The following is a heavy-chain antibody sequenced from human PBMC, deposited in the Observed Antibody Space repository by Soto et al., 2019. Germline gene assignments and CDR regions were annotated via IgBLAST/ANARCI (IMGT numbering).Heavy chain of an antibody. D-gene: IGHD3-22*01. CDR2: LYYGRSA. CDR3: ALRSMAVVPES. Sequence: QVQLQESGPGLVKPSETLSLTCAVSGDSISSYYCMWIRQPPGKGLESIGCLYYGRSANYNPSLKSRVTLSVDTSTNQCSLTLRSMTAGDTAVYYCALRSMAVVPESWGQGTLVTVSS. V-gene: IGHV4-59*01. CDR1: GDSISSYY. J-gene: IGHJ5*02.